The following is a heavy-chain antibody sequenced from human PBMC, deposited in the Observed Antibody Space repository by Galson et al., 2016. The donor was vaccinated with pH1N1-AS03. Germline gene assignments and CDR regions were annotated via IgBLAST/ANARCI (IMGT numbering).Heavy chain of an antibody. CDR2: MYYTGTA. V-gene: IGHV4-39*07. J-gene: IGHJ4*02. CDR1: GGSIRGSSDY. D-gene: IGHD5-18*01. Sequence: ETLSLTCTVSGGSIRGSSDYWGWIRQPPGKGLEWIGNMYYTGTAFYNPSLKSRVTISIDTPNNQFSQKRPPVTAADPAVYYCAVLKPGYTSGGGSIDCWGQGSVVTVSS. CDR3: AVLKPGYTSGGGSIDC.